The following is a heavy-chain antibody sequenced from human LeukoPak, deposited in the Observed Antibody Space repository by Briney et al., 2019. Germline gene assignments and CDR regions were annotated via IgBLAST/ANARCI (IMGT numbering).Heavy chain of an antibody. CDR1: GGSISSYY. Sequence: PSDTLSLTCTVSGGSISSYYWSWIRQPPGRGLEWIGYIYYSGSTNYNPSLKSRVTISVDTSKNQFSLKLSSVTAADTAVYYCARHLYGTYYFDYWGQGTLVTVSS. CDR3: ARHLYGTYYFDY. CDR2: IYYSGST. D-gene: IGHD4-17*01. J-gene: IGHJ4*02. V-gene: IGHV4-59*08.